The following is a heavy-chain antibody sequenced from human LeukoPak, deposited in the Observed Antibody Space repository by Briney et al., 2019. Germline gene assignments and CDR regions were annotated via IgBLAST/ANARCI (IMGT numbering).Heavy chain of an antibody. CDR3: AREDGTAMDNAFDI. J-gene: IGHJ3*02. CDR1: GDSISSSGYY. CDR2: IYYTGST. Sequence: PSETLSLTCTVSGDSISSSGYYWGWIRQPPGKGPEWIGSIYYTGSTYHNPSLKSRVTISEDPSKNQFSLKLRSVTAADTAVYYCAREDGTAMDNAFDIWSQGTMVTVSS. D-gene: IGHD5-18*01. V-gene: IGHV4-39*07.